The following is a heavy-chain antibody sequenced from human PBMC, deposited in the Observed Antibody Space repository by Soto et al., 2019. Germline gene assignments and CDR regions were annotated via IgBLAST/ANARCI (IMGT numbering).Heavy chain of an antibody. CDR3: ARGDRGGSGSPASYYYAGLDV. D-gene: IGHD3-10*01. CDR1: GVTFSSYS. Sequence: DVQLLESGGHVVQPGGSLRLSCAASGVTFSSYSMSWVRQAPGKGLEWVSSVSAGGDMTYYSDSVKGRFTISRDNSNNALFLQMNSLRIEDTALYYCARGDRGGSGSPASYYYAGLDVWGQGTTVTVS. V-gene: IGHV3-23*01. J-gene: IGHJ6*02. CDR2: VSAGGDMT.